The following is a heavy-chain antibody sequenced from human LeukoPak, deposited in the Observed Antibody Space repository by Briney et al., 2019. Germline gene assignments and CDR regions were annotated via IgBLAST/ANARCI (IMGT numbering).Heavy chain of an antibody. D-gene: IGHD3-3*01. CDR1: GFTFSSYS. J-gene: IGHJ5*02. CDR3: ARGRSSGRENWFDP. Sequence: GGSLRLSCAASGFTFSSYSMNWVRQAPGKGLEWVSSISSSSSYIYYADSVKGRFTISRDNAKNSLYLQMNSLRAEDTAVYYCARGRSSGRENWFDPWGQGTLVTVSS. V-gene: IGHV3-21*01. CDR2: ISSSSSYI.